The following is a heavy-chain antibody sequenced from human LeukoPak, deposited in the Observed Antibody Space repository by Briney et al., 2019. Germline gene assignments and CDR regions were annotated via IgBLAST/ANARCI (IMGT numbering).Heavy chain of an antibody. CDR1: GYSFTSYG. CDR3: ARGLGSSWYYYCYYMDV. CDR2: ISAYNGNT. J-gene: IGHJ6*03. V-gene: IGHV1-18*01. Sequence: GESLQISCKGSGYSFTSYGISWVRQAPGEGLEWMGWISAYNGNTNYAQKLQGRVTMTTDTSTSTAYMELRSLRSDDTAVYYCARGLGSSWYYYCYYMDVWGKGTTVTVSS. D-gene: IGHD6-13*01.